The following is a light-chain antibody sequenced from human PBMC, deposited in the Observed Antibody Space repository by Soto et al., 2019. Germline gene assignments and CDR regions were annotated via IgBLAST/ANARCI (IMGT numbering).Light chain of an antibody. CDR1: RGDIGTYNY. Sequence: QSVLTQPASVSGSPGQSISISCTGTRGDIGTYNYVSWYQYHPGKAPKLLIFEVSSRPSGVSNRFPGSKSGNTASLTISGLQAEDEADYYCASYSSSDTLYVFGSGTKVTVL. V-gene: IGLV2-14*01. CDR2: EVS. CDR3: ASYSSSDTLYV. J-gene: IGLJ1*01.